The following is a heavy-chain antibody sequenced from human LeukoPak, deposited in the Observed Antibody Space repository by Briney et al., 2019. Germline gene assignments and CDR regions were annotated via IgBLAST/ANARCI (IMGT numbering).Heavy chain of an antibody. D-gene: IGHD3-22*01. Sequence: GGSLRLSCAASGFTFSSYSMNWVRQAPGKGLEWVSAISGSGGSTYYADSVKGRFTISRDNSKNTLYLQMNSLRAEDTAVYYCAKMGYDDSSGYYGYWGQGTLVTVSS. CDR1: GFTFSSYS. V-gene: IGHV3-23*01. J-gene: IGHJ4*02. CDR3: AKMGYDDSSGYYGY. CDR2: ISGSGGST.